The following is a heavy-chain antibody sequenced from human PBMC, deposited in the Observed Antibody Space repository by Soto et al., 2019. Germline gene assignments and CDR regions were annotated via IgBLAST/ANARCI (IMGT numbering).Heavy chain of an antibody. V-gene: IGHV1-69*01. Sequence: QVQLVQSGAEVKKPGSSVKVSCKASGGTFSSYAISWVRQAPGQGLEWMGGIIPIFGTANYAQKFQGRVTITADESTSTAYMELSSLRSEDTAVYYCARVVGATRYYYYGMDVWGQGTTVTVSS. D-gene: IGHD1-26*01. CDR3: ARVVGATRYYYYGMDV. J-gene: IGHJ6*02. CDR2: IIPIFGTA. CDR1: GGTFSSYA.